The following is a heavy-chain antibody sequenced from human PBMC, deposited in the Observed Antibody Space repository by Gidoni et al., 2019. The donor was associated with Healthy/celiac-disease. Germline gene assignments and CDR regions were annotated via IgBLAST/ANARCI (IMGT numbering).Heavy chain of an antibody. J-gene: IGHJ4*02. CDR1: GFTFSSYS. CDR3: ASYDYVWGSSTDYFDY. D-gene: IGHD3-16*01. CDR2: ISSSSSSI. Sequence: EVQLVESGGGLVKPGGSLRLSCAASGFTFSSYSLNWVRQAPGKGLEWVSSISSSSSSIYYADSVKGRFTISRDNAKNSLYLQMNSLRAEDTAVYYCASYDYVWGSSTDYFDYWGQGTLVTVSS. V-gene: IGHV3-21*01.